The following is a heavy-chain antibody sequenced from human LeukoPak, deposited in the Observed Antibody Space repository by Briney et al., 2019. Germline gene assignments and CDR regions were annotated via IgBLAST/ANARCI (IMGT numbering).Heavy chain of an antibody. CDR3: GPLGQTHRSGTPYYDYNWFDP. V-gene: IGHV3-74*01. Sequence: GGSLRLSCAASGFTFSSYWMHWVRQAPGKGLVWVSRINSDGTSTNYADSVKGRFTISRDNAKNTLYLQMNSLRAEDTGVYCCGPLGQTHRSGTPYYDYNWFDPWGQGTLVTVSS. CDR1: GFTFSSYW. J-gene: IGHJ5*02. CDR2: INSDGTST. D-gene: IGHD3-3*01.